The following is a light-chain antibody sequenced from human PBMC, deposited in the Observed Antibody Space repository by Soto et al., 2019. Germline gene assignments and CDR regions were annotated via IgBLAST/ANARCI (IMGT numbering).Light chain of an antibody. CDR2: DAS. J-gene: IGKJ1*01. CDR3: QQRTNWWT. CDR1: QSVSSY. Sequence: EIVLTQSPATLSLSPGERATLSCRASQSVSSYLAWYQQKPGQAPRLLIHDASNRATGIPARFRGSGSGTDFTLTISSLEPEDFAVYYCQQRTNWWTFGQGTKVEIK. V-gene: IGKV3-11*01.